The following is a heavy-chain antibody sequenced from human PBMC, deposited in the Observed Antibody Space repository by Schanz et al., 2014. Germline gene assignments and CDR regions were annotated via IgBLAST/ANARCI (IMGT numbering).Heavy chain of an antibody. CDR1: GFNFANHA. V-gene: IGHV3-30*18. CDR3: AKDLHSKPGNYYYGYFDS. Sequence: QVQLVESGGGVVQPERSLRLSCAASGFNFANHAIHWVRQGQGNGLEWVAVISSDGGKKLYADSVKARFTISRDNSKNTVSLQMDMLRPEDTAVYVGAKDLHSKPGNYYYGYFDSWGPGALVTVSS. CDR2: ISSDGGKK. J-gene: IGHJ4*02. D-gene: IGHD3-16*01.